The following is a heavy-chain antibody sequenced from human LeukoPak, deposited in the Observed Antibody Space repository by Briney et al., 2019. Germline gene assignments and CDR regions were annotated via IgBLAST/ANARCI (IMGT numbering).Heavy chain of an antibody. D-gene: IGHD6-19*01. CDR2: IYYSGST. V-gene: IGHV4-39*01. Sequence: SETLSLTCTVSDGSISSSSYYWGWIRQPPGKGLEWIGSIYYSGSTYYNPSLKSRVTISVDTSKNQFSLKLSSVTAADTAVYYCARRDSSGWYYAFDIWGQGTMVTVSS. J-gene: IGHJ3*02. CDR1: DGSISSSSYY. CDR3: ARRDSSGWYYAFDI.